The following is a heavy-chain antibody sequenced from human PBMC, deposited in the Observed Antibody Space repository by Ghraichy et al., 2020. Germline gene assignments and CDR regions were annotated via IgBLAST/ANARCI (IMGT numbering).Heavy chain of an antibody. CDR2: ISSTSNVI. V-gene: IGHV3-48*02. CDR1: GFTFSSYS. J-gene: IGHJ6*02. D-gene: IGHD2-15*01. Sequence: GGSLRLSCAASGFTFSSYSMNWVRQAPGKGLEWVSYISSTSNVIYYGDSVKGRFIISRDNAKNSVHLQVNSLRDDDTAVYYCARDRDYCSGGSCFFYDGMDVWGQGTTVTVSS. CDR3: ARDRDYCSGGSCFFYDGMDV.